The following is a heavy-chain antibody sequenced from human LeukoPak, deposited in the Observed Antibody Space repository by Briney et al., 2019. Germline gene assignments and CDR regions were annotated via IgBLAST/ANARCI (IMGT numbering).Heavy chain of an antibody. CDR3: ARGRYSSPFPFDY. D-gene: IGHD6-6*01. V-gene: IGHV3-7*01. J-gene: IGHJ4*02. Sequence: GGSLRLSCAASGFTIDNYWMTWVRQTSGKGLEWVANIKQDGSEKYYVDSVKGRFTISRDNAKNSLYLQMNSLRAEDTAVYYCARGRYSSPFPFDYWGQGTLVTVSS. CDR1: GFTIDNYW. CDR2: IKQDGSEK.